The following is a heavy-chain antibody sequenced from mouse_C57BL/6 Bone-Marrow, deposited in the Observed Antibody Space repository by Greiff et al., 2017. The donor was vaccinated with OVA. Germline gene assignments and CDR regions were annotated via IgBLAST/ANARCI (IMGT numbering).Heavy chain of an antibody. V-gene: IGHV1-76*01. CDR1: GYTFTDYY. D-gene: IGHD2-2*01. Sequence: VQVVESGAELVRPGASVKLSCKASGYTFTDYYISWVKQRPGQGLERIARIYPGSGNIYYNEKFKGKATLTAEKSSSTAYMQLSSLTSDASAVYVCARSERLRDYFDYWGQGTTLTVSS. CDR3: ARSERLRDYFDY. J-gene: IGHJ2*01. CDR2: IYPGSGNI.